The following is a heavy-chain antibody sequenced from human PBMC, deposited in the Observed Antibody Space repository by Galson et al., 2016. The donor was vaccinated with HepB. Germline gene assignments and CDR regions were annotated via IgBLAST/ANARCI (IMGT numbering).Heavy chain of an antibody. CDR3: AHRRGSGGPWAYGAFDI. J-gene: IGHJ3*02. V-gene: IGHV2-5*02. CDR1: RIAPSTTGVG. D-gene: IGHD1-26*01. CDR2: KSWDDDK. Sequence: PALGKPTQTPTLTCTFARIAPSTTGVGVGWIRQPPGKALEWLALKSWDDDKYYNPSMKNRLIITKYTSNIQVVLTMTNMDPVDTATYFCAHRRGSGGPWAYGAFDIWGQGTMVTVSS.